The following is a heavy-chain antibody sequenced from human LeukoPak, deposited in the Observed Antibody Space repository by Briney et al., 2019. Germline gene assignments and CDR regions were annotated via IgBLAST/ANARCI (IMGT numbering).Heavy chain of an antibody. CDR1: GGSFSGYY. J-gene: IGHJ4*02. D-gene: IGHD3-10*01. Sequence: SETLSLTCAVYGGSFSGYYWNWIRQPPGKGLEWIGEINHSGSTNYNPSLKSRVTISVDTSKNQFSLKLSSVTAADTAVYYCARGQSLYGSGNFDYWGQGTLVTVSS. CDR2: INHSGST. V-gene: IGHV4-34*01. CDR3: ARGQSLYGSGNFDY.